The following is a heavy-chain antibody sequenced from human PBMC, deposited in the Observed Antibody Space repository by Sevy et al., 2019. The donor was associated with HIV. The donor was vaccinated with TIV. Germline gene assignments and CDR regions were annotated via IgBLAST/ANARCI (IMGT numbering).Heavy chain of an antibody. J-gene: IGHJ6*02. CDR2: ISGSGDST. CDR1: GFTFSNYA. V-gene: IGHV3-23*01. Sequence: GGSLRLSCAASGFTFSNYAMSWVRQAPGKGLEWVSGISGSGDSTYYADSVKGRFTISRDNSKNTLYLQMNSLRAEDTAVYYGVSAHCSGGSCAVYYYYGMDVWGQGTTVTVSS. D-gene: IGHD2-15*01. CDR3: VSAHCSGGSCAVYYYYGMDV.